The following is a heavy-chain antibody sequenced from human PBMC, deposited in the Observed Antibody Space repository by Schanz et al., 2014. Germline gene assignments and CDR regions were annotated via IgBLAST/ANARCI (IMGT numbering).Heavy chain of an antibody. Sequence: QVQLVESGGGLVQSGGSLRLSCAASGFTFSNFGLHWVRQAPGKGLNWVAVISSDGTNKYYADSVQGRFTLSKDFSKDTLYLQLTSLRPEDTAVYYCARLATSKSRLGDAVDIWGQGTMVTVSS. J-gene: IGHJ3*02. CDR2: ISSDGTNK. CDR1: GFTFSNFG. V-gene: IGHV3-30*03. CDR3: ARLATSKSRLGDAVDI. D-gene: IGHD6-6*01.